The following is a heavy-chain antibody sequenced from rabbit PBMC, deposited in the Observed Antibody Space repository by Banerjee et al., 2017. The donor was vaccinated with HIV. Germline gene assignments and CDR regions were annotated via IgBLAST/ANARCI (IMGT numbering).Heavy chain of an antibody. D-gene: IGHD6-1*01. Sequence: QEQLEESGGDLVKPEGSLTLTCTASGFSFSSSHYMCWVRQAPGKGLEWIGCIYIDSGSTWYASWAKGRFTISKTSSTTVTLQMTSLTGADTATYFCARDLHEGASYDLWGPGTLVTVS. CDR1: GFSFSSSHY. CDR2: IYIDSGST. J-gene: IGHJ4*01. V-gene: IGHV1S45*01. CDR3: ARDLHEGASYDL.